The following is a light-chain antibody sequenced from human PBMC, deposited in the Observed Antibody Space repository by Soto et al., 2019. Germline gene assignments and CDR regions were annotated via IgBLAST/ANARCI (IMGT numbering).Light chain of an antibody. CDR3: CSYAGSNNFVV. V-gene: IGLV2-8*01. CDR2: EVT. J-gene: IGLJ2*01. CDR1: SSDVGGYNY. Sequence: QSALTQPPSASGSPGQSVTISCTGTSSDVGGYNYVSWYQQYPGKAPKLMMYEVTTRPSGVPDRFSGSKSGNTASLTVSGLQAEDEADYYCCSYAGSNNFVVFGGGTKVTVL.